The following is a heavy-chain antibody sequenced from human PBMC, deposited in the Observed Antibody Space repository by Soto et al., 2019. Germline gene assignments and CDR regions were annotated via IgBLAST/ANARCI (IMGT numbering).Heavy chain of an antibody. V-gene: IGHV4-4*02. D-gene: IGHD2-21*02. CDR2: VYHTGDT. J-gene: IGHJ5*02. CDR1: GGTVASSHW. Sequence: SETLSLTCGISGGTVASSHWWSWVRQSPGRGLEWIGNVYHTGDTNFNPSLQSRVTFSVDKSNNQFSLRLTSVTAADTAVYFCAREIVTAGGNNYFDPWGPGTLVTVSS. CDR3: AREIVTAGGNNYFDP.